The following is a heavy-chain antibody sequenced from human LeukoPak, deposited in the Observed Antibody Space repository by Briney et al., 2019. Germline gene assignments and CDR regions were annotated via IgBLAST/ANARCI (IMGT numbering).Heavy chain of an antibody. D-gene: IGHD3-16*01. CDR1: EFSFSSHS. CDR2: INHNGNVN. CDR3: ARGGGLDV. J-gene: IGHJ6*02. Sequence: PGGSLRLSCAASEFSFSSHSMNWVRQAPGKGLEWVASINHNGNVNYYVDSVKGRFTISRDNAKNSLYLQMSNLRAEDTAVYFCARGGGLDVWGQGATVTVSS. V-gene: IGHV3-7*03.